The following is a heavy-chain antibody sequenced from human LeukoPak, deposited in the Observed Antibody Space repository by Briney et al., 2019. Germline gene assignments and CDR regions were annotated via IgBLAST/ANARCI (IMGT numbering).Heavy chain of an antibody. Sequence: ASVKVSCKASGYTFTGYYMHWVRQAPGQGLEWMGWINPNSGGTNYAQKFRGRVTMTRDTSISTAYMELSRLRSDDTAVYYCARSRYCSSTSCSYFDYWGQGTLVTVSS. CDR3: ARSRYCSSTSCSYFDY. D-gene: IGHD2-2*01. CDR2: INPNSGGT. J-gene: IGHJ4*02. V-gene: IGHV1-2*02. CDR1: GYTFTGYY.